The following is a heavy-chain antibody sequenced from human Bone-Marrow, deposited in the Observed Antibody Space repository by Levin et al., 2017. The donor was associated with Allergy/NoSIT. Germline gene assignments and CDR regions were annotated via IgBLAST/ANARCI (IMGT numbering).Heavy chain of an antibody. J-gene: IGHJ4*02. CDR1: GGSINSNTW. CDR3: ATKLTTAAGTFDF. CDR2: IHHSGST. V-gene: IGHV4-4*02. Sequence: GSLRLSCAVSGGSINSNTWWSWVRQPPGKGLEWIGEIHHSGSTNSNPSLKSRVTISVDKSKNQFSLNLSSVTAADTAVYYCATKLTTAAGTFDFWGQGTLVTVSS. D-gene: IGHD6-13*01.